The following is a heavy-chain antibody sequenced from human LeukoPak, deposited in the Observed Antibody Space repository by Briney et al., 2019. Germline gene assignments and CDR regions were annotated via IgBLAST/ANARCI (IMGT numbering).Heavy chain of an antibody. Sequence: LTGGSLRLSCVASGLSFGNYWMDWVRQAPGKGLEWVGNIKQDGSEKYYVDSVKGRFTISRDNAKNSLYLDMNSLRVEDTTIYYCTRDFDPWGQGTLVTVSS. CDR1: GLSFGNYW. CDR3: TRDFDP. CDR2: IKQDGSEK. V-gene: IGHV3-7*01. J-gene: IGHJ5*02.